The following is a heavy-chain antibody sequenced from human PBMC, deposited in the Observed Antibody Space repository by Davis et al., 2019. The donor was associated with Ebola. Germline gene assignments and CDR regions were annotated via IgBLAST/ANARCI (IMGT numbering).Heavy chain of an antibody. CDR1: GFTFSSYS. J-gene: IGHJ5*02. V-gene: IGHV3-21*01. D-gene: IGHD6-19*01. CDR2: ISSSSSYI. Sequence: GESLKISCAASGFTFSSYSMNWVRQAPGKGLEWVSSISSSSSYIYYADSVKGRFTISRDNAKNSLYLQMNSLRAEDTAVYYCARDWIAVSTTWFDPWGQGTLVTVSS. CDR3: ARDWIAVSTTWFDP.